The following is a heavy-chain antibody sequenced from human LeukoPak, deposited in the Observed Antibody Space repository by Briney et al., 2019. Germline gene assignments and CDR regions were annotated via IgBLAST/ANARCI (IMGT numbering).Heavy chain of an antibody. CDR3: TGWQLAGFDY. D-gene: IGHD6-6*01. J-gene: IGHJ4*02. Sequence: GGSLRLSCAASGFTFSSYSMNWVRQAPGKGLEWVSSISSSSSYIYYADSVKGRFTISRDNAKNSLYLQMNSLRAEDTAVYYCTGWQLAGFDYWGQGTLVTVSS. V-gene: IGHV3-21*01. CDR1: GFTFSSYS. CDR2: ISSSSSYI.